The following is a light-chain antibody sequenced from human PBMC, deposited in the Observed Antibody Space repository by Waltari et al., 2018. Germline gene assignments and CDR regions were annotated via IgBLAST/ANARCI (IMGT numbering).Light chain of an antibody. Sequence: EIVLTQSPAILSLSPGERATLSCMASQSVASYLAWYQQKPGQAPRLLIYDASNRASGIPARFSGSGSGTDFTLTISSLEPEDFAVYYCQQRIGWPPWTFGQGTKVEI. J-gene: IGKJ1*01. V-gene: IGKV3-11*01. CDR2: DAS. CDR1: QSVASY. CDR3: QQRIGWPPWT.